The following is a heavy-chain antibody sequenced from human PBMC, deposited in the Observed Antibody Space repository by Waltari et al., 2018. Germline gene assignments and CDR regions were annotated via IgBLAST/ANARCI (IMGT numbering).Heavy chain of an antibody. CDR1: GFTFSTFW. D-gene: IGHD1-26*01. Sequence: EVQMVESGGGLVQPGGSLTISCEASGFTFSTFWMSWFRQAPGKGLEWVANIKEDGSATDYIESGRGRLTSSRDNAKNSLYLQMSSLRVDDTAMYYCSRDSSGNDYWGQGTLVTVS. CDR3: SRDSSGNDY. CDR2: IKEDGSAT. J-gene: IGHJ4*02. V-gene: IGHV3-7*01.